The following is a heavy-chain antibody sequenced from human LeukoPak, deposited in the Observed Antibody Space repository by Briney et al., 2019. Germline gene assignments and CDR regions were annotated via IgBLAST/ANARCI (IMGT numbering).Heavy chain of an antibody. CDR1: GFTFSDYA. V-gene: IGHV3-9*01. CDR2: ISWNSGSI. D-gene: IGHD5-12*01. J-gene: IGHJ2*01. Sequence: GGSLRLSRAASGFTFSDYAMHWVHQAPGKGLKWVSGISWNSGSIGYADSVKGRFTIPRDNDKNSLHLQMNSLRAEDTALYYCARMDIVATDSLWGRGTLVTVSS. CDR3: ARMDIVATDSL.